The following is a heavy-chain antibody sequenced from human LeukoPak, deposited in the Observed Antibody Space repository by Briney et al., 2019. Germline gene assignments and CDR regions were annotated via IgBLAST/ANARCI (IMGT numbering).Heavy chain of an antibody. CDR3: ARELRYFDWLGSDY. CDR2: ISAYNGNT. J-gene: IGHJ4*02. CDR1: GYTFTSYG. D-gene: IGHD3-9*01. V-gene: IGHV1-18*04. Sequence: ASVKVSCKASGYTFTSYGISWVRQAPGQGLEWMGWISAYNGNTNYAQKLQGRVTMTTDTSTSTAYMELRSLRSDDTAVYYCARELRYFDWLGSDYWGQGTLVTVSS.